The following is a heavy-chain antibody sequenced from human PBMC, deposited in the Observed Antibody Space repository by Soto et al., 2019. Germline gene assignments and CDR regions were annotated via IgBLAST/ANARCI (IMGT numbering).Heavy chain of an antibody. CDR3: ARRWGEGRVDY. CDR1: RVSIGSSVW. J-gene: IGHJ4*02. D-gene: IGHD3-10*01. Sequence: SGIRSPNSAVSRVSIGSSVWLRWVRQPPGKGLEWIGEIYHRGSTNYNPSLKSRVTISVDKSRNQFSLKLSSVTAADTAVYYCARRWGEGRVDYWGQGTLVTVS. V-gene: IGHV4-4*02. CDR2: IYHRGST.